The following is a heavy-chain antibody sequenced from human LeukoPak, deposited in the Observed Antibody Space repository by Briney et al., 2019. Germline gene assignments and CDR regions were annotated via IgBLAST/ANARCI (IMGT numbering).Heavy chain of an antibody. J-gene: IGHJ4*02. CDR1: DGSLSGYY. Sequence: PSETLSLTCAVYDGSLSGYYLTWIRQPPGKGLEWIGEISHSGGTNYNPSLTSRVTMSLDTSKNQFPLRLSSVTAADTAVYYCARRGNQQLANWGQGTLVTVSS. CDR3: ARRGNQQLAN. D-gene: IGHD6-13*01. V-gene: IGHV4-34*01. CDR2: ISHSGGT.